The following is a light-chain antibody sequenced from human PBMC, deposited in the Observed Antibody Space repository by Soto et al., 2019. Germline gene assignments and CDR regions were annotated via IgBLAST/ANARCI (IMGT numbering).Light chain of an antibody. J-gene: IGLJ1*01. V-gene: IGLV2-14*03. CDR1: SSDIGAYNY. Sequence: QSVLTQPASVSGSPGQSITISCTGTSSDIGAYNYVSWYQQHPPKAPKLMIYDVSNRPSGVSSRFSGSKSGNTASLTISGLQAEDEADYYCAAWDGSLMWVFGTGTNVTVL. CDR2: DVS. CDR3: AAWDGSLMWV.